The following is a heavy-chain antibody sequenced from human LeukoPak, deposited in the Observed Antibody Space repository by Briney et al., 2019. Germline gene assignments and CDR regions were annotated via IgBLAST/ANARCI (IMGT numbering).Heavy chain of an antibody. CDR2: VDPNSGGT. CDR1: GYTFTDYY. J-gene: IGHJ3*02. Sequence: ASVKVSCKASGYTFTDYYIHWVRQAPGQGLEWMGWVDPNSGGTNYPQKFQGRVTMTRDTSISTAYLDLSRLRSDVTAVYYCARGGGVDDAFDIWGQGTMVSVSS. V-gene: IGHV1-2*02. D-gene: IGHD2-8*01. CDR3: ARGGGVDDAFDI.